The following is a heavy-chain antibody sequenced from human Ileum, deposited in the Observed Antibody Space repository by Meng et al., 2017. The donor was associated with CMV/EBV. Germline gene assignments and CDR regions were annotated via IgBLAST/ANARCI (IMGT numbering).Heavy chain of an antibody. Sequence: GESLKISCAASGFTFSSYGMHWVRQAPGKGLEWVAFIPYDGSNKYYADSVKGRFTISRDNSKNTLYLQLNSLRAEDTAVYYCAKTRFLAWHDALDIWGQGTMVTVSS. J-gene: IGHJ3*02. CDR2: IPYDGSNK. V-gene: IGHV3-30*02. CDR1: GFTFSSYG. CDR3: AKTRFLAWHDALDI. D-gene: IGHD3-3*01.